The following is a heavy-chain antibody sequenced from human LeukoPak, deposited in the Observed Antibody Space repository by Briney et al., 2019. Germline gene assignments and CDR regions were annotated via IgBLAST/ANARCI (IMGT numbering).Heavy chain of an antibody. Sequence: GGSLRLSCAASGLTFSNYEVNWVRQAPGKGLEWVSYISSSGSAIYYADSVKGRFTISRDNAKNSLYLQMNSLRAEDTAVYYCVREKADFGIFDFWGQGTLVTVSS. CDR2: ISSSGSAI. D-gene: IGHD3/OR15-3a*01. CDR1: GLTFSNYE. V-gene: IGHV3-48*03. CDR3: VREKADFGIFDF. J-gene: IGHJ4*02.